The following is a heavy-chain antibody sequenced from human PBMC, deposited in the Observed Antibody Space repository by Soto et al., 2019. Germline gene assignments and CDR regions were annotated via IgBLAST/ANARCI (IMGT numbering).Heavy chain of an antibody. CDR3: ARVYCSGGSCYEFDY. Sequence: TLSLTCTVSGGSISSGGYYWSWIRQHPGKGLEWIGYIYYSGSTYYNPSLKSRVTISVDTSKNQFSLKLSSVTAADTAVYYCARVYCSGGSCYEFDYWGQGTLVTVSS. D-gene: IGHD2-15*01. J-gene: IGHJ4*02. CDR2: IYYSGST. V-gene: IGHV4-31*03. CDR1: GGSISSGGYY.